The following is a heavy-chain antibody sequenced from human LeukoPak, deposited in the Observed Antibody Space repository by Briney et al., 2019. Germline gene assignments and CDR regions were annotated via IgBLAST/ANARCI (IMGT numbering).Heavy chain of an antibody. V-gene: IGHV3-23*01. D-gene: IGHD1-26*01. CDR2: ISGSGGST. CDR1: GFSLSRYA. CDR3: AKDRVGPFDY. J-gene: IGHJ4*02. Sequence: PGGSLRLSCAPSGFSLSRYAMSWVSHTPEERLGWVSAISGSGGSTYYADSVKGLFTISRDNSKNTLYLQMNSLRAEDTAVYYCAKDRVGPFDYWGQGTLVTVSS.